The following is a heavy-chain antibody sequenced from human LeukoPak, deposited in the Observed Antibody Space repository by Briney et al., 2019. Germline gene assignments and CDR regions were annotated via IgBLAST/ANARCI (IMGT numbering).Heavy chain of an antibody. CDR1: GDSVSSHSAA. J-gene: IGHJ5*02. Sequence: SQTLSLTCALSGDSVSSHSAAWNWIRQSPSRGLEWLGRTYYRSKWYKDYAVSVKSRITINPDTSKNQFSLQLNSVTPEDTAVYYCARDSDYYSSGTYYRVGFDPWGQGTLVTVSS. CDR2: TYYRSKWYK. D-gene: IGHD3-10*01. CDR3: ARDSDYYSSGTYYRVGFDP. V-gene: IGHV6-1*01.